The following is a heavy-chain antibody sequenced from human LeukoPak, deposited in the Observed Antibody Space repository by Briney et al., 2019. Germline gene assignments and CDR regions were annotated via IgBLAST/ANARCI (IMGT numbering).Heavy chain of an antibody. Sequence: PSETLSLTCTVSGGSISGSTSYWGWIRQSPGKGLEWIGLLNYSGTTYYNPSFKSRVSIDRSRTQFSLKLSSVTAADTAFYYCSRYDSDTGDFDPWGQGTLVTISS. CDR3: SRYDSDTGDFDP. V-gene: IGHV4-39*07. J-gene: IGHJ5*02. CDR2: LNYSGTT. D-gene: IGHD3-10*01. CDR1: GGSISGSTSY.